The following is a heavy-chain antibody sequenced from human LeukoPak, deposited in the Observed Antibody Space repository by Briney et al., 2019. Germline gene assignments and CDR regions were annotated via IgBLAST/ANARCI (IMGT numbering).Heavy chain of an antibody. CDR2: INPNSGGT. Sequence: ASVKVSCTASGYTFTGYYMHWVRQAPGQGLEWMGWINPNSGGTNYAQKFQGRVTMTRGTSISTAYMELSRLRSDDTAVYYCATSSPVGTIFGVVIQPPDYWGQGTLVTVSS. V-gene: IGHV1-2*02. CDR1: GYTFTGYY. J-gene: IGHJ4*02. D-gene: IGHD3-3*01. CDR3: ATSSPVGTIFGVVIQPPDY.